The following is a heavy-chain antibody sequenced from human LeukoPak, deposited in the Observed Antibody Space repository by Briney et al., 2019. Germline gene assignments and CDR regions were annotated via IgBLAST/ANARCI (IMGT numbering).Heavy chain of an antibody. Sequence: SSVKVSCKASGGTFISYAISWVRQAPGQGLEWMGGIIPIFRTANYAQKFQGRVTITADESTSTAYMELSSLRSEDTAVYYCARGVIGGSYFNWFDPWGEGTLVTVSS. D-gene: IGHD1-26*01. CDR2: IIPIFRTA. V-gene: IGHV1-69*01. J-gene: IGHJ5*02. CDR3: ARGVIGGSYFNWFDP. CDR1: GGTFISYA.